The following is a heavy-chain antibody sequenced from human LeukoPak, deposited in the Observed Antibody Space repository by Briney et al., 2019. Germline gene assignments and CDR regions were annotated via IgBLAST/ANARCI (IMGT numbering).Heavy chain of an antibody. D-gene: IGHD6-6*01. J-gene: IGHJ6*02. Sequence: SQTLSLTCAISGDTVSSNTAAWNWIRQSPSRGLEWLGRTYYRSKWNTDYAASVQNRITINPDTSTNQFSLQLKSATPEDTAVYYCSRQRSTSTYYFGLDVWGQGTAVTVSS. CDR3: SRQRSTSTYYFGLDV. V-gene: IGHV6-1*01. CDR2: TYYRSKWNT. CDR1: GDTVSSNTAA.